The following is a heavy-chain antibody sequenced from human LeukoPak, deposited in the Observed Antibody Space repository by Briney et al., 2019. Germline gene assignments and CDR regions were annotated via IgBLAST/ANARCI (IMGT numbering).Heavy chain of an antibody. V-gene: IGHV3-43*02. CDR1: GFTFYDYA. J-gene: IGHJ4*02. Sequence: PGGSLRLSCAASGFTFYDYAMHWVRHAPGEGLEWVSHICGDGGSTYYADSMKGRFTISRDNSKDSLYLQMNSLRTEDTALYYCAKGGHYDSRDALDYWGQGTLVTVSS. CDR3: AKGGHYDSRDALDY. CDR2: ICGDGGST. D-gene: IGHD3-22*01.